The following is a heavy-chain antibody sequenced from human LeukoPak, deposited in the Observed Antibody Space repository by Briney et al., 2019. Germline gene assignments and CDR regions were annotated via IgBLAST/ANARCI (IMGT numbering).Heavy chain of an antibody. CDR3: ARGGAAAGGGAFDI. Sequence: GGSLRLSCAASGFTFSSYDMHWVRQATGKGLEWVSAIGTAGDTYYPGSVKGRFTISRENAKNSLYFQMNSLRAGDTAVYYCARGGAAAGGGAFDIWGQGTMVTVSS. D-gene: IGHD6-13*01. J-gene: IGHJ3*02. CDR1: GFTFSSYD. V-gene: IGHV3-13*01. CDR2: IGTAGDT.